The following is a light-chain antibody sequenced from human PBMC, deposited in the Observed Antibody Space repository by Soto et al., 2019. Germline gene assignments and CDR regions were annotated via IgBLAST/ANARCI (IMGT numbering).Light chain of an antibody. CDR1: QSVGSC. Sequence: ETVLTQSPATLPFSPGDRATLSCRASQSVGSCLAWYQHKPGQAPRLLIYDASNRATGIPARFSGSGSGTDFTLTISSLEPEHFAVYYCQQCSNWPLTFGGGTKVEI. CDR3: QQCSNWPLT. V-gene: IGKV3-11*01. J-gene: IGKJ4*01. CDR2: DAS.